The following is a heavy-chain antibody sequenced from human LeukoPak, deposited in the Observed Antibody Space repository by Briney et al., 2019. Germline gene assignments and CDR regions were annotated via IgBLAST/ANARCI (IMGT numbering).Heavy chain of an antibody. D-gene: IGHD5-18*01. V-gene: IGHV4-59*12. CDR1: GGSISSYY. CDR3: ARGLNTAMVTEEAGYYFDY. J-gene: IGHJ4*02. Sequence: SETLSLTCTVSGGSISSYYWSWIRQPPGKGLEWIGYIYYSGSTNYNPSLKSRVTISVDTSKNQFSLKLSSVTAADTAVYYCARGLNTAMVTEEAGYYFDYWGQGTLVTVSS. CDR2: IYYSGST.